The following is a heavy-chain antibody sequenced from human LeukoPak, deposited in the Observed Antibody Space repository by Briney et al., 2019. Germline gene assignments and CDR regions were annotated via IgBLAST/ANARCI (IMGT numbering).Heavy chain of an antibody. CDR2: IYYSGST. D-gene: IGHD5-18*01. Sequence: NPPETLSLTCTVSGGSISSSSYYWGWIRQPPGKGLEWIRSIYYSGSTYYNPSLKSRVTISVDTSKNQFSLKLSSVTAADTAVYYCARRMPTAMVSYNWFDPWGQGTLVTVSS. V-gene: IGHV4-39*01. CDR3: ARRMPTAMVSYNWFDP. CDR1: GGSISSSSYY. J-gene: IGHJ5*02.